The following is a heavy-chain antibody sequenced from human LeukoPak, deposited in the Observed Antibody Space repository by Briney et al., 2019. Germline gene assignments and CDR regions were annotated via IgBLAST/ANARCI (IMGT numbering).Heavy chain of an antibody. J-gene: IGHJ4*02. Sequence: SSQTLSLTCAISGDSVSTNSAAWNWIRQSPSRGLEWLGRTYYRSKWYNDYAVSVKSRIAINPDTSKNQFSLQLNSVTPEDTAVYYCARDKGGSGYDHLDSWGQGTLVTVSS. V-gene: IGHV6-1*01. CDR3: ARDKGGSGYDHLDS. D-gene: IGHD5-12*01. CDR2: TYYRSKWYN. CDR1: GDSVSTNSAA.